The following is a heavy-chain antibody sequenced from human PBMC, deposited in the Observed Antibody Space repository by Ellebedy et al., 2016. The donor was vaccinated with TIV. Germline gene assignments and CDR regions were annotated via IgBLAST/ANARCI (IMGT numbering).Heavy chain of an antibody. J-gene: IGHJ4*02. CDR2: INGVGTST. CDR1: GFPFSAYW. D-gene: IGHD2-8*01. CDR3: ARSRGVSY. V-gene: IGHV3-74*01. Sequence: PGGSLRLSCAASGFPFSAYWMNWVRQVPGKGLVWVSRINGVGTSTSYADSVKGRFTVSRDNAQNTLYLQMNSLRAEDTAVYFCARSRGVSYWGQGTLVTVSS.